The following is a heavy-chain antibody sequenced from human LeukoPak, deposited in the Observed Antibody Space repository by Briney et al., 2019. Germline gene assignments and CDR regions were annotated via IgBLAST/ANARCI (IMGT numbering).Heavy chain of an antibody. D-gene: IGHD3-22*01. J-gene: IGHJ4*02. CDR3: VRYYDSSGYYYF. V-gene: IGHV1-8*01. CDR1: GYTFTSYD. CDR2: MNPNSGNT. Sequence: GASVKVSCKASGYTFTSYDINWVRQATGQGLEWMGWMNPNSGNTGYAQKFQGRVTMTRNTSISTAYMELNSLRSEDTAVYYCVRYYDSSGYYYFWGQGTLVTVSS.